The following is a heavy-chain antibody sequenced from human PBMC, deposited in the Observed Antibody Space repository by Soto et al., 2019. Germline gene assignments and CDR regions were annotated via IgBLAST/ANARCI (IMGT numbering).Heavy chain of an antibody. CDR3: ARGRQWLVRGSDY. D-gene: IGHD6-19*01. J-gene: IGHJ4*02. V-gene: IGHV1-3*01. CDR2: FNAGNGNT. CDR1: GYTFTSYA. Sequence: QVQLVQSGAEVKKPGASVKVSCKASGYTFTSYAMHWVRQAPGQRLEWMGWFNAGNGNTKYSQKFQGRVTINRHTSAITTYMELSSLRSEDTAVYYCARGRQWLVRGSDYWGQGTLVTVSS.